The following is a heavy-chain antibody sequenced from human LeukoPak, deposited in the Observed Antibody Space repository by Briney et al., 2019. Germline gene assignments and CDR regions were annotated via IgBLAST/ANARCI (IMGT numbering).Heavy chain of an antibody. Sequence: SVKVSCKASGGSFREYAISWVRRAPGQGLQWLGGIVPMFGTANYAQQLQGRVTITADESTTTVYMELNSLRSEDTAVYYCARDLAAAGIGEFDSWGHGTLVTVSS. D-gene: IGHD6-13*01. V-gene: IGHV1-69*13. J-gene: IGHJ4*01. CDR1: GGSFREYA. CDR3: ARDLAAAGIGEFDS. CDR2: IVPMFGTA.